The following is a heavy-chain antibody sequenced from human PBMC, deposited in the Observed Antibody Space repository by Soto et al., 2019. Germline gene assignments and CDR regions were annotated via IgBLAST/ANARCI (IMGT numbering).Heavy chain of an antibody. CDR1: GYRFTSYW. Sequence: PGESLKISCKGSGYRFTSYWITWVRQMPGKGLEWMGRIDPSDSYINYSPSFQGHVTISTDKSINTAYLQWSSLKASDTAMYYCARQNAELLWFEGPIWYYYGMDVWGQGTTVTVSS. D-gene: IGHD3-10*01. CDR3: ARQNAELLWFEGPIWYYYGMDV. V-gene: IGHV5-10-1*01. CDR2: IDPSDSYI. J-gene: IGHJ6*02.